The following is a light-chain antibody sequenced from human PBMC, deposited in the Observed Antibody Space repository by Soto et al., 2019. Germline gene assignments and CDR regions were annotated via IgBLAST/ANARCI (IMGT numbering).Light chain of an antibody. CDR1: SSDVGNYDL. CDR3: CSYAGSSTYV. J-gene: IGLJ1*01. CDR2: EGS. V-gene: IGLV2-23*01. Sequence: QSALTQPASVSGSPGQSITISCTGTSSDVGNYDLVSWYQQLPGKAPKFILYEGSKRPSGVSNRFSDSKSGNTASLTISGLQAEDEADYYCCSYAGSSTYVFGTGTKVTVL.